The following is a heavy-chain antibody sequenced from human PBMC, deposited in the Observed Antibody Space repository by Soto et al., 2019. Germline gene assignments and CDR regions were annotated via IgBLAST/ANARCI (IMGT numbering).Heavy chain of an antibody. CDR1: GGSISSYY. J-gene: IGHJ6*02. CDR3: ARVRITMVRGVINYYYGMDV. V-gene: IGHV4-59*01. CDR2: IYYSGST. Sequence: PSETLSLTCTVSGGSISSYYWSWIRQPPGKGLEWIGYIYYSGSTNYNPPLKSRVTISVDTSKNQFSLKLSSVTAADTAVYYCARVRITMVRGVINYYYGMDVWGQGTTVTVSS. D-gene: IGHD3-10*01.